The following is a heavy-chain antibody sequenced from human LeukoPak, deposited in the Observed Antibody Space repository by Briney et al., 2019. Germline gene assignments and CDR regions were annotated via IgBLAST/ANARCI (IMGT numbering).Heavy chain of an antibody. D-gene: IGHD3-10*01. CDR3: ARDLYSRRMDYYGSGSYFAY. CDR1: GYTFTSYY. Sequence: GASVKVSCKASGYTFTSYYMHWVRQAPGQGLEWMGIINPSGGSTSYAQKFQGRVTMTRDMSTSTAYMELRSLRPDDTAVYYCARDLYSRRMDYYGSGSYFAYWGQGTLVTVSS. CDR2: INPSGGST. V-gene: IGHV1-46*01. J-gene: IGHJ4*02.